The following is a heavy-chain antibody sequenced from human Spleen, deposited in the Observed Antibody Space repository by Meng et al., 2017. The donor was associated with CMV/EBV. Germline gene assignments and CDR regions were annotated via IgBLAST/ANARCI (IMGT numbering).Heavy chain of an antibody. Sequence: GGSLRLSCAASGFTFSDYWMHWVRQAPGKGLVWVSRINSAGTTTGYADSVKGRFTISRDNAMNTLHLQMNSLRAEDTALYYCATTTATFDYWGQGTLVTVSS. V-gene: IGHV3-74*01. CDR2: INSAGTTT. D-gene: IGHD5-18*01. CDR1: GFTFSDYW. J-gene: IGHJ4*02. CDR3: ATTTATFDY.